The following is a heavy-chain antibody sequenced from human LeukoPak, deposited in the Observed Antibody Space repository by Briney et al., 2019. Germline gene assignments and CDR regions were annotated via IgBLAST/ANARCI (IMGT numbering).Heavy chain of an antibody. J-gene: IGHJ4*02. Sequence: ASVKVSCKASGYTFTSYDINWVRQATGQGLEWMGCMNPNSGNTGYAQKFQVRVTMTRNTSISTAYMDLSSLRPEATAVSYSHRETDGSGNFESWGEGPRLPVSP. CDR3: HRETDGSGNFES. CDR1: GYTFTSYD. V-gene: IGHV1-8*01. CDR2: MNPNSGNT. D-gene: IGHD3-10*01.